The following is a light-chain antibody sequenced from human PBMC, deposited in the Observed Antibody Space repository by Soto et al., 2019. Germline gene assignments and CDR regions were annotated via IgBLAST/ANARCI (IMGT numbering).Light chain of an antibody. Sequence: EIVLTQSPGTLSLSPGERATLSCRASQSVRSNYLAWYQQKLGQAPRLLIYGASSRATGIPDRFSGSGSGTDFTLTISRLEPEDFAVYYCHQYSSSPLTLGGGTKGDLK. J-gene: IGKJ4*01. CDR2: GAS. CDR3: HQYSSSPLT. CDR1: QSVRSNY. V-gene: IGKV3-20*01.